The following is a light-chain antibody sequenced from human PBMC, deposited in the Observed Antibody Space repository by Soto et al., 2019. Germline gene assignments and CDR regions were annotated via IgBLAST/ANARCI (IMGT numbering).Light chain of an antibody. CDR1: QSVSSSS. Sequence: EIMLTQSPGTLSLSQGERATLSCRASQSVSSSSLAWYQQKRGQAPRLLIHDASSRATGIPDRFSGSGSGTDFTLTISRLEPEDFAVYYCQQYGGSHRTFGQGTKVDIK. J-gene: IGKJ1*01. V-gene: IGKV3-20*01. CDR2: DAS. CDR3: QQYGGSHRT.